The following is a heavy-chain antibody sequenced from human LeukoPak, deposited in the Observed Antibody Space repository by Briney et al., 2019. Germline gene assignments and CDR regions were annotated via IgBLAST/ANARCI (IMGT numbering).Heavy chain of an antibody. D-gene: IGHD2-2*01. CDR1: GFTFSSYS. Sequence: GGSLRLSCAASGFTFSSYSMNWVRQAPGKGLEWVSSISSSSSYIYYADSVKGRFTISRDNAKNSLYLQMNNLRAEDTAVYYCARDGCSSTSCLRAFDYWGQGTLVTVSS. J-gene: IGHJ4*02. CDR2: ISSSSSYI. CDR3: ARDGCSSTSCLRAFDY. V-gene: IGHV3-21*01.